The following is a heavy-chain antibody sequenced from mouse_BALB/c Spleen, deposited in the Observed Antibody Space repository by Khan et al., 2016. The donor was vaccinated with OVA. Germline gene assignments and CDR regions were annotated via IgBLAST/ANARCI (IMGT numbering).Heavy chain of an antibody. CDR2: IWSDGST. Sequence: QVQLKQSGPGLVAPSQSLSITCTISGFSLTNYGVHWVRQPPGKGLEWLVVIWSDGSTSYNSALNSRLIISKDNSKSQVFLKMNSLQTDDTAMYYCARQPYYHHYIMDYWGQGTSVTVSS. CDR1: GFSLTNYG. J-gene: IGHJ4*01. V-gene: IGHV2-6-1*01. CDR3: ARQPYYHHYIMDY. D-gene: IGHD2-10*01.